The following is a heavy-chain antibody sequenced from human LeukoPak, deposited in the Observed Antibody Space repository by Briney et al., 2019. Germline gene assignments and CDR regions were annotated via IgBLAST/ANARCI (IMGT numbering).Heavy chain of an antibody. Sequence: ESLKIYCKGSGYTFTNYWIGWVCQMPGKGLEWMGIIYPGDSDTRYSPSFQGHVTFSVDKSISTAYLQWSSLKASDTATYYCANNYSPLPGNAFDIWGQGTMVTVSS. CDR1: GYTFTNYW. D-gene: IGHD2-15*01. CDR2: IYPGDSDT. J-gene: IGHJ3*02. CDR3: ANNYSPLPGNAFDI. V-gene: IGHV5-51*01.